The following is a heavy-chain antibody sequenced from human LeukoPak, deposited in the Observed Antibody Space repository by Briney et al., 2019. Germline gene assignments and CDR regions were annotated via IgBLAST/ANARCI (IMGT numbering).Heavy chain of an antibody. J-gene: IGHJ6*03. CDR3: AREQHILYYCSGGSCYYYYYMDV. V-gene: IGHV4-59*01. CDR2: IYYSGST. D-gene: IGHD2-15*01. Sequence: PSETLSLTCTVSGGSISSYYWSWIRQPPGKGLEWIGYIYYSGSTNYNPSLKSRVTISVDTSKNQFSLKLSSVTAADTAVYYCAREQHILYYCSGGSCYYYYYMDVWGKGTTVTVSS. CDR1: GGSISSYY.